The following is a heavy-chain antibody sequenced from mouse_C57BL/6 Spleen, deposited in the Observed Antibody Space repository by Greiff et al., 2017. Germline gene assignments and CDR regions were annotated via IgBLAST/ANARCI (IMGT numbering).Heavy chain of an antibody. CDR3: ASYDYDWAEFAD. CDR1: GYTFTSYW. D-gene: IGHD2-4*01. Sequence: QVQLQQSGAELVKPGASVKVSCKASGYTFTSYWMRWVKQRPGQGLEWIGRIHPSGSDTNYNQKFKGKATLTVDKSSSTAYMQLSSLTSEDSAVYYCASYDYDWAEFADWGQATLVTVSA. CDR2: IHPSGSDT. J-gene: IGHJ3*01. V-gene: IGHV1-74*01.